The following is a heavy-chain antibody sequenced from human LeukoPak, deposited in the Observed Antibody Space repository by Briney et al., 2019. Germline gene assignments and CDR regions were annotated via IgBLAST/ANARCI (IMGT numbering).Heavy chain of an antibody. D-gene: IGHD2-2*01. CDR3: AKGLGDCSSTSCYYPQV. V-gene: IGHV3-30*18. CDR2: ISYDGSNK. Sequence: GGSRRLSCAASGFTFSSYGMHWVRQAPGKGLEWVAVISYDGSNKYYADSVKGRFTISGDNSKNTLYLQMNSLRAEDTAVYYCAKGLGDCSSTSCYYPQVWGQGTTVTVSS. J-gene: IGHJ6*02. CDR1: GFTFSSYG.